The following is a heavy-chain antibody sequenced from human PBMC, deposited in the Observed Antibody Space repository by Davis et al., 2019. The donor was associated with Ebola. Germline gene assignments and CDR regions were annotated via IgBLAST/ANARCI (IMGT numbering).Heavy chain of an antibody. D-gene: IGHD6-19*01. CDR2: INPNSGGT. J-gene: IGHJ6*02. CDR1: GYTFTSYY. V-gene: IGHV1-2*04. Sequence: ASVKVSCKASGYTFTSYYMHWVRQAPGQGLEWMGWINPNSGGTNYAQKFQGWVTMTRDTSISTAYMELSRLRSDDTAVYYCARDEMEVAGTLSYGMDVWGQGTTVTVSS. CDR3: ARDEMEVAGTLSYGMDV.